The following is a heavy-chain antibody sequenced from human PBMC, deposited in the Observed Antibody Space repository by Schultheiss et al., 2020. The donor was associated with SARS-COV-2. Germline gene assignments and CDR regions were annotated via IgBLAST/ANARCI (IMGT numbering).Heavy chain of an antibody. Sequence: SETLSLTCAVSGGSISSGGYSWSWILQPPGKGLEWIGYIYYSGSTYYNPSLKSRVTISVDTSKNQFSLKLSSVTAADTAVYYCASLPYCYYSMDVWGQGTTVTVSS. J-gene: IGHJ6*02. CDR1: GGSISSGGYS. V-gene: IGHV4-30-4*07. CDR3: ASLPYCYYSMDV. CDR2: IYYSGST.